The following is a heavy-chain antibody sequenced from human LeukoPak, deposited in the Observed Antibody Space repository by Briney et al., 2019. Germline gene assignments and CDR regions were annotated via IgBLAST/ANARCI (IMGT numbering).Heavy chain of an antibody. CDR2: MYNSGST. V-gene: IGHV4-59*01. D-gene: IGHD5-12*01. CDR1: GGSISSYH. CDR3: AGRDANVHIVPTLFPFDY. Sequence: PSETLSLTCTVSGGSISSYHWSWFRQAPGKGLEWIGYMYNSGSTNFNPSLKSRVTISVDTSKNQFSLRLSSVTAADTAVYHCAGRDANVHIVPTLFPFDYWGQGTLVTVSS. J-gene: IGHJ4*02.